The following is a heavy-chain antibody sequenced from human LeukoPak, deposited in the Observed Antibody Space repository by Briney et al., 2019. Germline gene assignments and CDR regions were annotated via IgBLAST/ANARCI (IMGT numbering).Heavy chain of an antibody. D-gene: IGHD2-15*01. V-gene: IGHV3-66*01. J-gene: IGHJ4*02. CDR2: IYSAGST. CDR1: GFTVSSSY. CDR3: ARKTPRFGDYDH. Sequence: GGSLRLSCAASGFTVSSSYMSWVRQAPGKGLDWVSLIYSAGSTYYADSVKGRFTISRDNSKNTLYLQMNSLRAEDTAVYYCARKTPRFGDYDHWGQGTLVTASS.